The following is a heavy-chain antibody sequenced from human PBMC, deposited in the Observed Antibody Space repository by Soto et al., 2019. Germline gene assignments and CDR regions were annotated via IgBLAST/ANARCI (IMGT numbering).Heavy chain of an antibody. D-gene: IGHD2-8*01. J-gene: IGHJ4*02. CDR2: ISYDGNNK. CDR1: GITFSTYT. V-gene: IGHV3-30-3*01. CDR3: ARDNNADY. Sequence: PGGSLRLSCAASGITFSTYTMLWVRQAPGKGLEWVSVISYDGNNKLYADSVRGRFTISRDNSKNTLYLQMNSLRAEDTAMYYCARDNNADYWGQGTLVTVSS.